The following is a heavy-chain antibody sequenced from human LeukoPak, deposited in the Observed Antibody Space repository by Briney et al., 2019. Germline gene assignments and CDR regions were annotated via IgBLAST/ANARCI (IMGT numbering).Heavy chain of an antibody. J-gene: IGHJ6*03. D-gene: IGHD6-13*01. CDR2: IYYIGST. CDR3: ARTTEAHSWRTRYYDYYMDV. V-gene: IGHV4-39*07. CDR1: GGSISSSSYY. Sequence: SETLSLTCTVSGGSISSSSYYWGWIRQPPGKGLEWIGSIYYIGSTYYNPSLKSRVTISVDTSKNQFSLKLSSVTAADTAVYYCARTTEAHSWRTRYYDYYMDVWGKGTTVTISS.